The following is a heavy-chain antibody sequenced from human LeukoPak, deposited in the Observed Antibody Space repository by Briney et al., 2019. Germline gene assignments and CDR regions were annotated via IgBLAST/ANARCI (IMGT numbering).Heavy chain of an antibody. J-gene: IGHJ5*02. Sequence: SETLSLTCAVYGGSFSGYYWSWIRQPPGKXXXXXXXXXXXXXXNYNPSLKSRVTISVDTSKNQFSLKLSSATAADTAVYYCARGRSRVCSSTSCYSRRGWFDPWGQGTLVTVSS. CDR2: XXXXXXX. V-gene: IGHV4-34*01. CDR1: GGSFSGYY. CDR3: ARGRSRVCSSTSCYSRRGWFDP. D-gene: IGHD2-2*01.